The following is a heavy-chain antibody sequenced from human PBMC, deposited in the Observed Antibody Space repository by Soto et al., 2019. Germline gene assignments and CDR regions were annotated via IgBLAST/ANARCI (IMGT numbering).Heavy chain of an antibody. CDR1: GFTFSSYA. CDR2: ISGSGGST. V-gene: IGHV3-23*01. J-gene: IGHJ4*02. D-gene: IGHD6-13*01. CDR3: AKDQGSSWYEIDY. Sequence: SLRLSCAASGFTFSSYAMSWVRQAPGKGLEWVSAISGSGGSTYYADSVKGRLTISRDNSKNTLYLQMNSLRAEDTAVYYCAKDQGSSWYEIDYWGQGTLVTVSS.